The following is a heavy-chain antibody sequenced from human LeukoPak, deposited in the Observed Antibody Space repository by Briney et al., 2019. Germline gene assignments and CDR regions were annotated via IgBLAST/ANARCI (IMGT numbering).Heavy chain of an antibody. V-gene: IGHV3-23*01. D-gene: IGHD6-19*01. CDR2: ISGSGGST. J-gene: IGHJ2*01. CDR3: AKDQSPGYSSGWYRYFDL. Sequence: PGGSLRLSCAASGFTFSDHYMDWVRQAPGKGLEWVSAISGSGGSTYYADSVKGRFTISRDNSKNTLYLQMNSLRAEDTAVYYCAKDQSPGYSSGWYRYFDLWGRGTLVTVSS. CDR1: GFTFSDHY.